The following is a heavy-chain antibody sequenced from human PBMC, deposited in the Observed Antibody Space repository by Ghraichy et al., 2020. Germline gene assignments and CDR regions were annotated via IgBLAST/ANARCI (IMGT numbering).Heavy chain of an antibody. CDR1: GGSISSSNYY. D-gene: IGHD3-9*01. CDR2: IYYSGST. Sequence: SETLSLTCTVSGGSISSSNYYWGRIRQPPGKGLEWIGSIYYSGSTYYSPSLKHRVTISVDTSKNQFSLRLSSVTTADTAVYYCTKTYYDILTASFDPGGQGTLVTVSS. J-gene: IGHJ5*02. CDR3: TKTYYDILTASFDP. V-gene: IGHV4-39*01.